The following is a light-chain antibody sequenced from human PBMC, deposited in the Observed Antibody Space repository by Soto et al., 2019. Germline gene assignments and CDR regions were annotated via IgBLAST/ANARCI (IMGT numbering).Light chain of an antibody. V-gene: IGKV3-20*01. CDR2: GAS. CDR3: QQYGSSPLVT. Sequence: EIVLTQSPGTLSLSPGERATLSCRASQSVSSSYLSWYQQKPGQAPRLLLYGASSRATGIPDRFSGSGSGTDLTLTISRLEPEDFAVYYWQQYGSSPLVTFGGGTKVEIK. CDR1: QSVSSSY. J-gene: IGKJ4*01.